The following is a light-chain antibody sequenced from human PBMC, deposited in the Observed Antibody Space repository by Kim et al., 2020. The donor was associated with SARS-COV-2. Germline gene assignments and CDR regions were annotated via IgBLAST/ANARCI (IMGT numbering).Light chain of an antibody. CDR1: QGIRSY. CDR2: AAS. Sequence: ASVGDIVTIACRDSQGIRSYLAGYQQKPGKHPKVLIYAASTLRSGVPSRFSGTGSGTDFTLTISSPQPEDFATYYCQQLQNYPITFGGGTKVEIK. V-gene: IGKV1-9*01. CDR3: QQLQNYPIT. J-gene: IGKJ4*01.